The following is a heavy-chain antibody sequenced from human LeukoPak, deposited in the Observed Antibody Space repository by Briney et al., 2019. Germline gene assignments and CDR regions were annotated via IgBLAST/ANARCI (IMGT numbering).Heavy chain of an antibody. CDR1: GGSISSSNW. J-gene: IGHJ3*02. Sequence: SGTLSLTCAVSGGSISSSNWWSWVRQPPGKGLEWIGEIYHSGSTNYNPSLKSRVTISVDKSKNQFFLKLSSVTAADTAVYYCARESDGDYARHAFDIWGQGTMVTVSS. CDR3: ARESDGDYARHAFDI. D-gene: IGHD4-17*01. CDR2: IYHSGST. V-gene: IGHV4-4*02.